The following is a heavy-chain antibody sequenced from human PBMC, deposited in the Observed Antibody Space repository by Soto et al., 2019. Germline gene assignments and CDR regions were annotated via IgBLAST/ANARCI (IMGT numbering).Heavy chain of an antibody. J-gene: IGHJ6*02. D-gene: IGHD5-18*01. CDR1: GGSISSGGYY. V-gene: IGHV4-31*03. CDR2: IYYSGST. Sequence: SETLSLTCTVSGGSISSGGYYWSWIRQHPGKGLEWIGYIYYSGSTYYNPSLKGRVTISVDTSKNQFSLKLTSVTAADTAVYYSACIFSFLHSYGFYYNGMVSVGQG. CDR3: ACIFSFLHSYGFYYNGMVS.